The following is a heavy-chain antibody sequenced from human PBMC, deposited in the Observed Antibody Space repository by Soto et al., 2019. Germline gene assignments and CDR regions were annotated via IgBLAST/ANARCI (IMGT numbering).Heavy chain of an antibody. J-gene: IGHJ5*02. Sequence: QVQLVQSGAEVKKPGSSVKVSCKASGGTFSSYAISWVRQAPGQGLEWMGGIIPIFGTANYAQKFQGRVTINADESTSTAYMELSSRRSEDTAGYYCARAPYPYSSGWNWFDPWGQGTLVTVSS. V-gene: IGHV1-69*01. CDR3: ARAPYPYSSGWNWFDP. CDR2: IIPIFGTA. CDR1: GGTFSSYA. D-gene: IGHD6-19*01.